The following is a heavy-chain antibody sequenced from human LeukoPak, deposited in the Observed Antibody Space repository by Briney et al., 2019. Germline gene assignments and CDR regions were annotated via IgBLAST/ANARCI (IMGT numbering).Heavy chain of an antibody. D-gene: IGHD3-22*01. V-gene: IGHV3-23*01. CDR1: GFTFSSYA. Sequence: PGGSLRLSCAASGFTFSSYAMSWVRQAPGKGLEWGSAISGSGGSTYYADSVKGRFTISRDNSKNTLYLQMNGLRAEDTAVYYCAKARYDSSGYYLDYWGQGTLVTVSS. CDR3: AKARYDSSGYYLDY. J-gene: IGHJ4*02. CDR2: ISGSGGST.